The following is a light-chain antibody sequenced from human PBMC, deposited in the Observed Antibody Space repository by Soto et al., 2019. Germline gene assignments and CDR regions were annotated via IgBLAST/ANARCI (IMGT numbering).Light chain of an antibody. CDR1: SSNIGSNP. CDR3: AAWDDSLRGRV. Sequence: QSVLTQPPSASGTPGQRVTNSCSGSSSNIGSNPVSWYQQLPGTAPKSLIYSDNQRPSGVPDRISGSRSGTSASLAISGLQSEDEAEYYCAAWDDSLRGRVFGGGTQLTVL. CDR2: SDN. V-gene: IGLV1-44*01. J-gene: IGLJ2*01.